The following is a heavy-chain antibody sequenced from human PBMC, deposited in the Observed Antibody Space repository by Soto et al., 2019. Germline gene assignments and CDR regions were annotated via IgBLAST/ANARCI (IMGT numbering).Heavy chain of an antibody. V-gene: IGHV3-23*01. CDR3: AKDPKYYYDSSGYFDY. CDR2: ISGSGGST. D-gene: IGHD3-22*01. CDR1: GFTFSSYA. Sequence: EVQLLESGGGLVQPGGSLRLSCAASGFTFSSYAMSWVRQAPGKGLEWVSAISGSGGSTYYADSVKGRFTISRDNSKNTLYLQMNSLRAEDTAVYYRAKDPKYYYDSSGYFDYWGQGTLVTVSS. J-gene: IGHJ4*02.